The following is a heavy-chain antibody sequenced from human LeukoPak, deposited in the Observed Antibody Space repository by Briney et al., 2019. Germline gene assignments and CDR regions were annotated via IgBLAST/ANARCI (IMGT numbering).Heavy chain of an antibody. CDR1: VGSISSYY. CDR3: AGRTRHFHCYAIEV. CDR2: IYYSGST. J-gene: IGHJ6*01. D-gene: IGHD1-14*01. Sequence: SETLTLPCTLSVGSISSYYWSWIRQPPGKGLEWIGYIYYSGSTNYNPSLKSRVPISVDTSKNQFSLKMSSLTAADTAVNYCAGRTRHFHCYAIEVSGQGTTVT. V-gene: IGHV4-59*01.